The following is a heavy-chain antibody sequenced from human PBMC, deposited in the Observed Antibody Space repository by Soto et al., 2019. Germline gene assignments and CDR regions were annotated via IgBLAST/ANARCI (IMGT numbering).Heavy chain of an antibody. J-gene: IGHJ4*02. CDR3: ARGQGGGGLTLEY. CDR2: ISNSGRIT. D-gene: IGHD3-16*01. V-gene: IGHV3-11*01. CDR1: GFIFSDYY. Sequence: QVHLAESGGGLVKPGGSLRLSCTASGFIFSDYYMSWIRQAPGKGLEWVSDISNSGRITHHADSVEGRFTMSRDNANDSLYLQMNSLRPEDSAIYYCARGQGGGGLTLEYWGQGTLGTVAS.